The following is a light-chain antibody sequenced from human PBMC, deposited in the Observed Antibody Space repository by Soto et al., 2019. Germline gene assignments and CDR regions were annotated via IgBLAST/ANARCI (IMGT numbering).Light chain of an antibody. CDR3: QQYDNLPRFT. J-gene: IGKJ3*01. CDR2: DAS. CDR1: QDLSNY. V-gene: IGKV1-33*01. Sequence: DIQMTQSPSSLSASVGDSVTITCQASQDLSNYLNWYQQKPGKAPKLLIYDASNLETGVPSRFSGSGSRTDFTFTISSLQPEDIATYYCQQYDNLPRFTFGPGTKVDIK.